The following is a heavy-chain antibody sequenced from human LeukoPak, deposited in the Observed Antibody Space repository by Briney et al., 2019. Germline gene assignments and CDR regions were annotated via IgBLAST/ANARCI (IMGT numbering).Heavy chain of an antibody. J-gene: IGHJ4*02. CDR3: TTDPRY. Sequence: NAGGSLRLSCAASGFTFSSFAMSWVRQAPGKGLEWIGRIKSKNVGGTIDYIAPVKGRFTISRDDSKNTLYLEMNSLKTEDTAVYYCTTDPRYWGQGTLVTVSS. V-gene: IGHV3-15*01. CDR1: GFTFSSFA. CDR2: IKSKNVGGTI.